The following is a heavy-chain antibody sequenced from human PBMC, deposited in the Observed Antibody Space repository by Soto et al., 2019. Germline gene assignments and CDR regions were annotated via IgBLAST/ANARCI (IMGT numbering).Heavy chain of an antibody. CDR1: GGSISSYY. Sequence: SETLSLTCTVSGGSISSYYWSWIRQPPGKGLEWIGYIYYSGSTNYNPSLKSRVTISVDTSKNQFSLKLSSVTAADTAVYYCARSGDYEPFDAFDIWGQGTMVTVSS. J-gene: IGHJ3*02. V-gene: IGHV4-59*01. CDR3: ARSGDYEPFDAFDI. CDR2: IYYSGST. D-gene: IGHD4-17*01.